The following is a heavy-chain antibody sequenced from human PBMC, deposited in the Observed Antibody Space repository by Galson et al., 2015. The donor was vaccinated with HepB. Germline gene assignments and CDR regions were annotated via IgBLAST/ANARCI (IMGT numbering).Heavy chain of an antibody. CDR1: GYTFTDNY. Sequence: SVKVSCKASGYTFTDNYIHWVRQAPGQRLEWVGWINPDSGGADYTQNFQGRVTMTRDKSISTAFMELSRLRSDDTAVYYCTRGENAAASYYWGQGTLVIVSS. CDR2: INPDSGGA. CDR3: TRGENAAASYY. D-gene: IGHD1-26*01. V-gene: IGHV1-2*02. J-gene: IGHJ4*02.